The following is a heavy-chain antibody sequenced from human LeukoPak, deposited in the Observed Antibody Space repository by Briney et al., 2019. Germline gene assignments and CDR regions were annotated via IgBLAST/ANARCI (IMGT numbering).Heavy chain of an antibody. Sequence: GGSLRLSCTASGFTFSSYGMSWVRQAPGKGLEWVSAISGSGGSTYYADSVKGRFIISRDNSKNTLYLQMNSLRAEDTAVYYCAKGDQPLLYGGAFDSWGQGTLVTVSS. V-gene: IGHV3-23*01. D-gene: IGHD2-2*02. CDR1: GFTFSSYG. J-gene: IGHJ4*02. CDR3: AKGDQPLLYGGAFDS. CDR2: ISGSGGST.